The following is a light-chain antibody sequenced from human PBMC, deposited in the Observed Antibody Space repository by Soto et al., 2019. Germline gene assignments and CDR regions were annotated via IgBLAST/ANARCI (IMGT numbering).Light chain of an antibody. CDR3: QQSYSRPRT. Sequence: STLSASVGDRVAITCRASQSIDTWLAWYQQKPGEVPKVLIYKVSNLQRGVPSRFSGSGSGTEFTLTISGLQPDDFATYFCQQSYSRPRTFGQGTKVDIK. J-gene: IGKJ1*01. CDR1: QSIDTW. CDR2: KVS. V-gene: IGKV1-5*03.